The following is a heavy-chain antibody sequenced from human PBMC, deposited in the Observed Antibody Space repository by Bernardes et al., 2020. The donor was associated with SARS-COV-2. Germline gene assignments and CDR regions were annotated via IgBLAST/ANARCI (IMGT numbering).Heavy chain of an antibody. Sequence: SETLSLTCIVSGGSVNSNSYYWGWIRQPPGKALEYIGYIITAGSTNYNPPLKSRVTISVDISKNQFSLRQTSVTAADTAVYYCARVRWITPPGWFDPWGQGTLVTVSS. CDR2: IITAGST. D-gene: IGHD5-12*01. CDR1: GGSVNSNSYY. J-gene: IGHJ5*02. V-gene: IGHV4-61*01. CDR3: ARVRWITPPGWFDP.